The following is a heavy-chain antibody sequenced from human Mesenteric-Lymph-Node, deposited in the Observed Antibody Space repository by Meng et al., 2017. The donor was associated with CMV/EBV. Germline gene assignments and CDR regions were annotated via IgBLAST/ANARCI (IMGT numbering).Heavy chain of an antibody. V-gene: IGHV4-34*01. Sequence: SETLSLTCAVYGGSFSGYYWSWIRQPPGKGLEWIGEINHSGSTNYNPSLKSRVTISVDTSKNQFSLKLSSVTAADTAVYYCARDQDYEGMDVWGQGTTVTVSS. CDR2: INHSGST. CDR1: GGSFSGYY. CDR3: ARDQDYEGMDV. J-gene: IGHJ6*02.